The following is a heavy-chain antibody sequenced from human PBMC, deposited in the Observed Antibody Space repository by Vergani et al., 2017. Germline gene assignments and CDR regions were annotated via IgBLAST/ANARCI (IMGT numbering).Heavy chain of an antibody. Sequence: QVQMQESGSGLVKPSQTLSLTCAVSGGSISSGGYSWSWIRQPPGKGLEWIGRIYTSGSTNYNPSLKSRVTISVDTSKNQFSLKLSSVTAADTAVYYCARVPATMAWGAFDIWGQGTMVTVSS. CDR3: ARVPATMAWGAFDI. V-gene: IGHV4-61*02. CDR1: GGSISSGGYS. CDR2: IYTSGST. J-gene: IGHJ3*02. D-gene: IGHD5-24*01.